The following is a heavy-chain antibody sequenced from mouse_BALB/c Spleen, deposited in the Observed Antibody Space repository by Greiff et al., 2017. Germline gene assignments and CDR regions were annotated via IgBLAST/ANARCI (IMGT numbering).Heavy chain of an antibody. Sequence: VKLVESGPGLVAPSQSLSITCTVSGFSLTSYGVHWVRQPPGKGLEWLGVIWAGGSTNYNSALMSRLSISKDNSKSQVFLKMNSLQTDDTAMYYCARLDGNLPSWFAYWGQGTLVTVSA. V-gene: IGHV2-9*02. CDR2: IWAGGST. J-gene: IGHJ3*01. CDR1: GFSLTSYG. D-gene: IGHD2-1*01. CDR3: ARLDGNLPSWFAY.